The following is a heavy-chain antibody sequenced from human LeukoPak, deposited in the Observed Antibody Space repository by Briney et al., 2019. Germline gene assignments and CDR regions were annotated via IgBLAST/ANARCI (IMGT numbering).Heavy chain of an antibody. J-gene: IGHJ4*02. CDR3: ARDAVWGYYDSSGYYPLDY. D-gene: IGHD3-22*01. CDR1: GFTFSSYS. CDR2: ISTSSSYI. V-gene: IGHV3-21*01. Sequence: GGSLRLSCTASGFTFSSYSMNWVRQAPGKGLEWVSSISTSSSYIYYADSVKGRFTISRDNARNSLYLQMNSLRAEDTAVYYCARDAVWGYYDSSGYYPLDYWGQGTLVTVSS.